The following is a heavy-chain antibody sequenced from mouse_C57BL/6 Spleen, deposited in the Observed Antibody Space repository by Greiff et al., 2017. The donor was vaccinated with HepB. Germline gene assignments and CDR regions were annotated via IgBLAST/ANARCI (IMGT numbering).Heavy chain of an antibody. D-gene: IGHD3-3*01. J-gene: IGHJ2*01. V-gene: IGHV1-82*01. CDR3: ERGGGGRRGYFDY. Sequence: VQLQQSGPELVKPGASVKISCKASGYAFSSSWMNWVKQRPGKGLEWIGRIYPGDGDTNYNGKFKGKATLTADKSSSTAYMQLSSLTSGDSAVYLCERGGGGRRGYFDYWGQGTTLTVSS. CDR2: IYPGDGDT. CDR1: GYAFSSSW.